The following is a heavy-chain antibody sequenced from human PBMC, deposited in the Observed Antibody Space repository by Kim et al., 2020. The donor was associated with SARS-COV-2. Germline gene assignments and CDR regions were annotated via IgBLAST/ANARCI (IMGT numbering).Heavy chain of an antibody. Sequence: TNTNPAHNSRVTISVDTSKNQFSLKRISVTAADTAVYYCASSGYYYYIDYWGQGTLVTVSS. V-gene: IGHV4-4*09. CDR2: T. J-gene: IGHJ4*02. CDR3: ASSGYYYYIDY. D-gene: IGHD5-12*01.